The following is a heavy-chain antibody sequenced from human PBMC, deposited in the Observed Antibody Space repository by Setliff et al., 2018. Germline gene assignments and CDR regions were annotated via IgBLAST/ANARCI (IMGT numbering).Heavy chain of an antibody. V-gene: IGHV4-39*07. Sequence: SETLSLTCTVSGASITNINYYWGLIRQPPGKGLEWIGSIFYSGRTFYNPSLKSRVTISLDTSKNQFSLNLTSVTAADTAVYYCARASSGWYSAYYYYMDVWGKGTTVTVSS. CDR1: GASITNINYY. CDR3: ARASSGWYSAYYYYMDV. J-gene: IGHJ6*03. D-gene: IGHD6-19*01. CDR2: IFYSGRT.